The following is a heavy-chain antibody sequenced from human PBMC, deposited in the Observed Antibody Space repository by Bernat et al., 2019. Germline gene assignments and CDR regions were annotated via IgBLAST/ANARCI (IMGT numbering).Heavy chain of an antibody. D-gene: IGHD3-3*01. CDR2: IYWDDDK. CDR1: GFSLTTPGVG. CDR3: ARRTVAVVGQPPPNWFAP. J-gene: IGHJ5*02. V-gene: IGHV2-5*02. Sequence: QITLKESGPTLLKPTQTLTLTCTFSGFSLTTPGVGVGWIRQPPGKALEWLALIYWDDDKYYSPSLKRRLSITTDTSKTQVVLTVTNIDYLDTATYSCARRTVAVVGQPPPNWFAPWGQGTLVTVSS.